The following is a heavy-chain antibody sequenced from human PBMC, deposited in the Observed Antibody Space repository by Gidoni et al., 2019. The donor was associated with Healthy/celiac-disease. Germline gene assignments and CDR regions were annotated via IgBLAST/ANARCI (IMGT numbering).Heavy chain of an antibody. CDR3: ARGGPVTTRDAFDI. J-gene: IGHJ3*02. Sequence: QVQPQQWGAGLLKPSETLSLTCAVYGGSFSGYYWSWIRQPPGKGLEWIGEINHSGSTNYNPSLKSRVTISVDTSKNQFSLKLSSVTAADTAVYYCARGGPVTTRDAFDIWGQGTMVTVSS. V-gene: IGHV4-34*01. CDR2: INHSGST. D-gene: IGHD4-17*01. CDR1: GGSFSGYY.